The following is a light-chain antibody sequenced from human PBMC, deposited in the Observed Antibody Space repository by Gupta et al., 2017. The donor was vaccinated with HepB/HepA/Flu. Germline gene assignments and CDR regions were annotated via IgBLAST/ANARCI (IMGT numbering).Light chain of an antibody. J-gene: IGKJ4*01. Sequence: DIVMTQSPLSLPVPPGETHSISCRSSQSLLHSNGYNYLDWYLQKPGQSPQLLIYLGSNRASGVPDRFSGSGSGTDFTLKISRVEAEDVGVYYCMQALQTPLTFGGGTKVEIK. CDR3: MQALQTPLT. V-gene: IGKV2-28*01. CDR2: LGS. CDR1: QSLLHSNGYNY.